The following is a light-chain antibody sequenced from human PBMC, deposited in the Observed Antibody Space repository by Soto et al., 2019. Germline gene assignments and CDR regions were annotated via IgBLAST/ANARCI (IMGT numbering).Light chain of an antibody. CDR2: EVT. V-gene: IGLV2-8*01. Sequence: QSALTQPPSASGSPGQSVTISCTGTSSDIGGYHYVSWYQQPPGKAPKLMIYEVTKRPSGVPDRFSGSKSGNTASLTVSGLQAEDEADYYCTSFAGNFNVVFGGGTKLTVL. CDR1: SSDIGGYHY. J-gene: IGLJ2*01. CDR3: TSFAGNFNVV.